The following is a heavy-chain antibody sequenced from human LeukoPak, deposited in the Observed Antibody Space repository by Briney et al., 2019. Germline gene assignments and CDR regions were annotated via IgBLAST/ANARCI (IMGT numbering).Heavy chain of an antibody. CDR3: ARDPYDGGGYGAFDI. CDR1: GFTFSSYA. J-gene: IGHJ3*02. Sequence: PGGSLRLSCAASGFTFSSYALSWVRQAPGKGLEWVSAISGSAGSTYYADSVKGRFTISRDNAKNSLYLQMNSLRAEDTAVYYCARDPYDGGGYGAFDIWGRGTMVTVSS. D-gene: IGHD3-22*01. CDR2: ISGSAGST. V-gene: IGHV3-23*01.